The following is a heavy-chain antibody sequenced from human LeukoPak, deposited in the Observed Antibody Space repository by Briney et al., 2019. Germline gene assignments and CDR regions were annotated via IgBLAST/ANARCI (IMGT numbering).Heavy chain of an antibody. CDR1: GFDLWRYA. V-gene: IGHV3-23*01. CDR2: ISDGGDGT. Sequence: GGSLRLSCAASGFDLWRYAMSWVRQAPGKGLEWVADISDGGDGTHYADSVQGRFTISRDNSKNTVFLQMVSLRAHDTAFYYCVRVTYGRNSGYHFDFWGQGALVTVSS. CDR3: VRVTYGRNSGYHFDF. D-gene: IGHD4-23*01. J-gene: IGHJ4*02.